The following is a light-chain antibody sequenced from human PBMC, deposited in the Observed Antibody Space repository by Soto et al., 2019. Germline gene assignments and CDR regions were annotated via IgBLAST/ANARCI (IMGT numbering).Light chain of an antibody. CDR1: RSDIGSYNY. J-gene: IGLJ1*01. V-gene: IGLV2-14*01. CDR2: GVS. Sequence: QSALTQPASVSGSPGQSITISCSGTRSDIGSYNYVAWYQQFPGKTPKILIYGVSNRPPGVSSRFSGSKSGNTASLTISGLQAEDEADYYCISYTASSTSYVFGSGTKVTVL. CDR3: ISYTASSTSYV.